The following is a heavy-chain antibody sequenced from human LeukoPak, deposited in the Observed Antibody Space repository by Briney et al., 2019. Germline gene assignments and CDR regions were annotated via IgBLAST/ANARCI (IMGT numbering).Heavy chain of an antibody. V-gene: IGHV5-10-1*01. J-gene: IGHJ4*02. CDR2: INPSDSYT. CDR3: ARGGWLDDY. Sequence: GESLKISCKGSGYSFTSYWISWVRQMPGKGLEWMGRINPSDSYTNYNPSFQGHVTFSVDKSIATAYLQWTTLKASDTAMYYCARGGWLDDYWGQGTLVTVS. D-gene: IGHD6-19*01. CDR1: GYSFTSYW.